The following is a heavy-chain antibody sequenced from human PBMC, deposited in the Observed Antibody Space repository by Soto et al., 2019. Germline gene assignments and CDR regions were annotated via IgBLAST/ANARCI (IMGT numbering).Heavy chain of an antibody. J-gene: IGHJ6*02. CDR3: AKFESTSSFCYLYGLDV. CDR1: TFAFASFA. D-gene: IGHD6-6*01. V-gene: IGHV3-23*01. CDR2: ISGSGGNT. Sequence: EVQLLESGGGLVQPGGSLRLSCAGSTFAFASFAMSWVRQAPGKGLEWVADISGSGGNTYYADSVKGRFTISRDNSKYTLYLEMNSLRAEDTALYYCAKFESTSSFCYLYGLDVWGRGTTVIVSS.